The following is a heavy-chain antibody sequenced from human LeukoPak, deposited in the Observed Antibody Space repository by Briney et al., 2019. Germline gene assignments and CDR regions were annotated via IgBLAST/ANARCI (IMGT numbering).Heavy chain of an antibody. CDR2: INSDGSRT. Sequence: GGSLRLSCAASGFTFSSYWMHWVRQAPGRGLVWVSRINSDGSRTTYADSVKGRFTVSRDNAKNTLYLQMNSLRAEDTAVYYCAELGITMIGGVWGKGTTVTISS. CDR3: AELGITMIGGV. V-gene: IGHV3-74*01. D-gene: IGHD3-10*02. J-gene: IGHJ6*04. CDR1: GFTFSSYW.